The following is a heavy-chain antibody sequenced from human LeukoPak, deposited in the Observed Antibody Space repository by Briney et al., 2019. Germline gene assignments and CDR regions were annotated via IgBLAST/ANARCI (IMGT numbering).Heavy chain of an antibody. V-gene: IGHV3-23*01. CDR2: VSGSGGST. D-gene: IGHD3-22*01. CDR3: AKDCRRYYYDSSGCFDY. CDR1: GFTFSSYA. Sequence: GGSLRLSCAASGFTFSSYAMSWVRQAPGKGLERVSAVSGSGGSTYYADAVKGRFTISRDNSKNTLYLQMTSLRAEDTAVYYCAKDCRRYYYDSSGCFDYWGQGTLVTVSS. J-gene: IGHJ4*02.